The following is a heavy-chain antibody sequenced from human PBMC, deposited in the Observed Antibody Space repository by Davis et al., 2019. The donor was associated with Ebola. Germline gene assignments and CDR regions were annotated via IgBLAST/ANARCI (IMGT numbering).Heavy chain of an antibody. J-gene: IGHJ4*02. CDR2: IGASGRTV. CDR1: GFTFNTNA. Sequence: GESLKIPCSASGFTFNTNAMSWVRQAPGKGLEWVSTIGASGRTVEYAASMKGRFTISRDNSKNTLYLEMDSLRADDTAVYYCAKDNGMSVTCVDFWGQGTLVTVSS. D-gene: IGHD5/OR15-5a*01. V-gene: IGHV3-23*01. CDR3: AKDNGMSVTCVDF.